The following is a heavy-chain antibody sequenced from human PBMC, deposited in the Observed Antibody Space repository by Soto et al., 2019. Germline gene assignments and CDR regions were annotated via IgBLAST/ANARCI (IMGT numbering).Heavy chain of an antibody. J-gene: IGHJ5*02. Sequence: ASVKVSCKASGYTFTSYALHWVRQAPGQSLEWMGWINPGTGNTKFSQKLQGRVTITRDTSASTAYMEVSSLRSEDTAVYYCTRQYSNLPRFDPWGQGTLVTVAS. CDR1: GYTFTSYA. CDR3: TRQYSNLPRFDP. D-gene: IGHD4-4*01. CDR2: INPGTGNT. V-gene: IGHV1-3*01.